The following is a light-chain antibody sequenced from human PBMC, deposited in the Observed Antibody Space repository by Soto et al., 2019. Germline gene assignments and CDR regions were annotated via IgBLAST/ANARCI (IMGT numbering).Light chain of an antibody. CDR2: GAS. CDR1: QSVRSSY. CDR3: QQYGSTPKT. J-gene: IGKJ2*01. Sequence: EIVLSQSPGTLSLSPGERATLSCRASQSVRSSYLAWFQQKPGQAPRLLIYGASSRATGIPDRFSGSESGTDFTLSRLEPEDFAVYYCQQYGSTPKTVGQGTKLEIK. V-gene: IGKV3-20*01.